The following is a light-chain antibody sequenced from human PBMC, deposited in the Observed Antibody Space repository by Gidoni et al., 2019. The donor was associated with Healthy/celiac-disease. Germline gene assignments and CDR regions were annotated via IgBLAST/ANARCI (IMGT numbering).Light chain of an antibody. CDR2: AAS. Sequence: DIQMTQSPSSLSASVGDRVTITCRASQSISSYLNWYQQKPGKAPKLLIYAASSFQSGVPSRFSGRGSGTEFTLTISSLQPEDFATDYCQQSYSTPLCSFXXXTKLEIK. CDR3: QQSYSTPLCS. CDR1: QSISSY. J-gene: IGKJ2*04. V-gene: IGKV1-39*01.